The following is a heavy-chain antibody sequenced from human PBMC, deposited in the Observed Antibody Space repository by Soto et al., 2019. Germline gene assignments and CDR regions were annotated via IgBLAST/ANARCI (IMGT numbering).Heavy chain of an antibody. J-gene: IGHJ4*02. Sequence: SETLSLTCTVSGGSISSYYWSWIRQPPGKGVEWIGYIYYSGSTNYNPSLKSRVTISVDTSKNQFSLKLSSVTAADTAVYYCARRYGASFDYWGQGTLVTVS. V-gene: IGHV4-59*01. CDR1: GGSISSYY. D-gene: IGHD4-17*01. CDR2: IYYSGST. CDR3: ARRYGASFDY.